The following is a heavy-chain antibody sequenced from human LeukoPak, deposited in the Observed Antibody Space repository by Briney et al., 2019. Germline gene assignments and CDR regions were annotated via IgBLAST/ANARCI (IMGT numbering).Heavy chain of an antibody. CDR2: IKSKTDGGTT. CDR3: TTGGSSWSYYYYGMDV. V-gene: IGHV3-15*01. J-gene: IGHJ6*02. D-gene: IGHD6-13*01. Sequence: PGGSLRVSCAASGFTFSNAWMSWVRQAPGKGLEWVGRIKSKTDGGTTDYAAPVKGRFTISRDDSKNTLYLQMNSLKTEDTAVYYCTTGGSSWSYYYYGMDVWGQGTRSPSP. CDR1: GFTFSNAW.